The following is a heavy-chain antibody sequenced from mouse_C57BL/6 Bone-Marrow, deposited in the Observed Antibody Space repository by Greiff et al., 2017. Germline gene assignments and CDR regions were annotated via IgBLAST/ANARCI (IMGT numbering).Heavy chain of an antibody. V-gene: IGHV5-6*02. J-gene: IGHJ1*03. D-gene: IGHD4-1*01. CDR3: ASRTGTWYFDV. CDR2: ISSGGSYT. Sequence: EVKLVESGGDLVKPGGSLKLSCAASGFTFSSYGMSWVRQTPDKRLEWVATISSGGSYTYYPDSVKGRFTISRDNAKNTLYLHMSSLKSEDTAMYYCASRTGTWYFDVWGTGTTVTVSS. CDR1: GFTFSSYG.